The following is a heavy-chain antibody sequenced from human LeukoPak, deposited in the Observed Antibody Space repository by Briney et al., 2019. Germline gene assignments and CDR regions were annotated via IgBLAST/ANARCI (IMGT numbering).Heavy chain of an antibody. CDR1: GITFSNYY. CDR2: IIQDGSVT. J-gene: IGHJ4*02. D-gene: IGHD3-16*01. Sequence: GESLKISCVTSGITFSNYYMHWVRQVPGKGLVWVSHIIQDGSVTSYADSVKGRFTISRDNAKNTVYLQLNTLRAEDTAVYYCATDDYRGLGYWGQGTLVTVSS. CDR3: ATDDYRGLGY. V-gene: IGHV3-74*01.